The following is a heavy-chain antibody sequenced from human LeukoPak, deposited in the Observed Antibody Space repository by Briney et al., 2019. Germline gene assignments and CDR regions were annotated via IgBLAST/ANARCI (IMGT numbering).Heavy chain of an antibody. CDR2: ISSSGTTI. J-gene: IGHJ4*02. CDR3: AKLTPFDY. V-gene: IGHV3-48*03. CDR1: GFTLSSYA. D-gene: IGHD4-23*01. Sequence: GESLRLSCAASGFTLSSYAMSWVRQAPGKGLEWVSHISSSGTTIYYADSVKGRFTISRDNAKNSVYLQMNSLRVEDTAVYYCAKLTPFDYWGQGTLVTVSS.